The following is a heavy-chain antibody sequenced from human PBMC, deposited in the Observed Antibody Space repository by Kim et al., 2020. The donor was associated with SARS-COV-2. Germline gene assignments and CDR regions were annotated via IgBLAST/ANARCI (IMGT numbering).Heavy chain of an antibody. V-gene: IGHV4-4*07. CDR3: AREGSSSSIDY. J-gene: IGHJ4*02. CDR2: T. Sequence: TNSNPSLKSRVTMSVDTSKNQVALKLSSVTAADTAVYYCAREGSSSSIDYWGQGTLVTVSS. D-gene: IGHD6-6*01.